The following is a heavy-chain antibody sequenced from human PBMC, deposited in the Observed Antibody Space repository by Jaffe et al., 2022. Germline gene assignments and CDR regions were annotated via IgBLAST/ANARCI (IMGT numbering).Heavy chain of an antibody. CDR1: GGSISSGSYY. CDR3: ARGLGYSSGPVA. J-gene: IGHJ5*02. D-gene: IGHD6-19*01. Sequence: QVQLQESGPGLVKPSQTLSLTCTVSGGSISSGSYYWSWIRQPAGKGLEWIGRIYTSGSTNYNPSLKSRVTISVDTSKNQFSLKLSSVTAADTAVYYCARGLGYSSGPVAWGQGTLVTVSS. CDR2: IYTSGST. V-gene: IGHV4-61*02.